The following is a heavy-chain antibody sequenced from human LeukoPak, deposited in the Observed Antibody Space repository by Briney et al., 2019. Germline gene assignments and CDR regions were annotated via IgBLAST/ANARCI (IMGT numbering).Heavy chain of an antibody. D-gene: IGHD2-2*01. CDR2: IYYSGST. Sequence: PSETLSLTCTVSGGSISSSSYYWGWIRQPPGKGLEWIGSIYYSGSTYYNPPLKSRVTIPVDTSKNQFSLKLSSVTAADTAVYYCARLRVKHRIVVVPAASPHQDWGQGTLVTVSS. CDR3: ARLRVKHRIVVVPAASPHQD. J-gene: IGHJ4*02. CDR1: GGSISSSSYY. V-gene: IGHV4-39*01.